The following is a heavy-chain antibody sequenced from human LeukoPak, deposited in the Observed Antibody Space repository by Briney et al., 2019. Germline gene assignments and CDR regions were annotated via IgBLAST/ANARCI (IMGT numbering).Heavy chain of an antibody. J-gene: IGHJ4*02. Sequence: GGSLRLSCEASGNTFNNYWLHWVRQAPGKGLVWVSRVDTEGSGTIYADSVKGRFTVSRDNAKNTLYLQMLSLRAEDTAVYYCARGGYSCGLDYWGQGIMVTVCS. CDR3: ARGGYSCGLDY. D-gene: IGHD6-19*01. CDR2: VDTEGSGT. V-gene: IGHV3-74*01. CDR1: GNTFNNYW.